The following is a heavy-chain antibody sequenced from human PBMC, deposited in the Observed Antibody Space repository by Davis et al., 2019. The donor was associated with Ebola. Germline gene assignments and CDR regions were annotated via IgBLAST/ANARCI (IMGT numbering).Heavy chain of an antibody. Sequence: HTGGSLRLSCAASGFTFSSYWMYWVRQVPGKGLVYVSRINNDGSGTTYADSVQGRFTISRDNARDTLYLQMNSLGAEDSAVYYCARGGGGHAFDIWGQGTVVTVSS. CDR3: ARGGGGHAFDI. CDR1: GFTFSSYW. J-gene: IGHJ3*02. D-gene: IGHD3-16*01. CDR2: INNDGSGT. V-gene: IGHV3-74*01.